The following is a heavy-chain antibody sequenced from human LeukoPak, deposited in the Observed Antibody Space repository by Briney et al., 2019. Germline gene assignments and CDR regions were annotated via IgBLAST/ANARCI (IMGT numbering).Heavy chain of an antibody. V-gene: IGHV3-7*01. D-gene: IGHD6-6*01. CDR3: ARVGSSSGASLDY. J-gene: IGHJ4*02. Sequence: QPGGSLRLSCAASGFTFSSYAMNWVRQAPGKGLEWVANIKQDGSEKYYVDSVKGRFTISRDNAKNSLYLQMNSLRAEDTAVYYCARVGSSSGASLDYWGQGTLVTVSS. CDR1: GFTFSSYA. CDR2: IKQDGSEK.